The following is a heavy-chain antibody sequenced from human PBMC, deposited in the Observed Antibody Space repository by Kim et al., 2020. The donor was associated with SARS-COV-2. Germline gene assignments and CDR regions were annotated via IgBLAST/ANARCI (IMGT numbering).Heavy chain of an antibody. J-gene: IGHJ6*02. CDR3: ARPITAMGYYGMDV. D-gene: IGHD5-18*01. V-gene: IGHV1-2*02. CDR2: INPNSGGT. CDR1: GYTFTGYY. Sequence: ASVKVSCKASGYTFTGYYMHWVRQAPGQGLEWMGWINPNSGGTNYAQKFQGRVTMTRDTSISTAYMELSRLRSDDTAVYYCARPITAMGYYGMDVWGQGTTVTVSS.